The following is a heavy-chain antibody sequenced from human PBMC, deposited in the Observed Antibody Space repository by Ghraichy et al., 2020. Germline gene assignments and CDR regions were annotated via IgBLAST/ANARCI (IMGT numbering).Heavy chain of an antibody. D-gene: IGHD1-26*01. CDR1: GGTFSSYT. V-gene: IGHV1-69*02. CDR2: IIPILGIA. Sequence: SVKVSCKASGGTFSSYTISWVRQAPGQGLEWMGRIIPILGIANYAQKFQGRVTITADKSTSTAYMELSSLRSEDTAVYYCAYPVGSYGSRYYYYGMDVWGQGTTVTVSS. CDR3: AYPVGSYGSRYYYYGMDV. J-gene: IGHJ6*02.